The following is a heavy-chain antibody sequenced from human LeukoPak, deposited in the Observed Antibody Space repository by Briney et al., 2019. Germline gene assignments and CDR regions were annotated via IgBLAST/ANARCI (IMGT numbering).Heavy chain of an antibody. CDR1: EFTFSSYG. D-gene: IGHD2-15*01. V-gene: IGHV3-30*02. Sequence: PGGSLRLSCAASEFTFSSYGMHWVRQAPGKGLEWVAFIRYDGTDKNYADSVKGRFTISRDNSKNTLFLQMNSLRPEDTAVYYCAKGGPRVAATFDYWGQGTLATVSS. J-gene: IGHJ4*02. CDR3: AKGGPRVAATFDY. CDR2: IRYDGTDK.